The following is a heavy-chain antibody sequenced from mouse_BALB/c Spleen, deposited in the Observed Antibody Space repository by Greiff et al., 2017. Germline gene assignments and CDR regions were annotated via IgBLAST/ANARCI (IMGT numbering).Heavy chain of an antibody. CDR3: ARQGKNGDDAFAY. CDR2: ISSGGSYT. J-gene: IGHJ3*01. D-gene: IGHD2-2*01. CDR1: GFTFSSYG. Sequence: EVQLVESGGDLVKPGGSLKLSCAASGFTFSSYGMSWVRQTPDKRLEWVATISSGGSYTYYPDSVKGRFTISRDNAKNTLYLQMSSLTSEDTAMYYCARQGKNGDDAFAYWGQGTLVTVSA. V-gene: IGHV5-6*01.